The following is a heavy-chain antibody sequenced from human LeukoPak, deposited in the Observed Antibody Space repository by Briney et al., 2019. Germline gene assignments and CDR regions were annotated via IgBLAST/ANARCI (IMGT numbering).Heavy chain of an antibody. D-gene: IGHD3-22*01. CDR1: GGSFSGYY. V-gene: IGHV4-34*01. J-gene: IGHJ4*02. CDR2: INHSGST. CDR3: ARGRRWYDSSGYYDY. Sequence: SETLSLTCAVYGGSFSGYYWSWIRQPPGKGLEWIGEINHSGSTNYNPSLKSRVTISVDTSKNQFSLKLSSVTAADTAVYYCARGRRWYDSSGYYDYWGQGTLVTVSS.